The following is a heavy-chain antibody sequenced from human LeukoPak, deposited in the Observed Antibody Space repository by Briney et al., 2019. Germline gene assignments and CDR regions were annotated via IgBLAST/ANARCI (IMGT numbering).Heavy chain of an antibody. J-gene: IGHJ6*02. V-gene: IGHV4-59*02. CDR2: IHSSGSA. CDR3: ARVGVMATVNGYRYDSLDA. Sequence: PSETLSPTCGVAGDSVSGYYWSWIRRPPEKGLEWIGYIHSSGSANYSPCHKSRLALSVDTSKNHCSMNLSSVTAAETAVYYCARVGVMATVNGYRYDSLDAWGQGTPVAVSS. D-gene: IGHD3-16*01. CDR1: GDSVSGYY.